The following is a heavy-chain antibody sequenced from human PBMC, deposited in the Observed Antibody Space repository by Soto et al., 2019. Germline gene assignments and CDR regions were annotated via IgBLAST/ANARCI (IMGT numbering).Heavy chain of an antibody. J-gene: IGHJ4*02. D-gene: IGHD3-22*01. CDR3: ARRSYYYDSSGYYHY. Sequence: SETLSLTCTVSGGSIRSGDYYWSWIRQPPGKGLESIGYIYYSGSTNYNPSLKSRVTISVDTSKNQFSLKLSSVTAADTAVYYCARRSYYYDSSGYYHYWGKGTLVTVYS. V-gene: IGHV4-61*08. CDR2: IYYSGST. CDR1: GGSIRSGDYY.